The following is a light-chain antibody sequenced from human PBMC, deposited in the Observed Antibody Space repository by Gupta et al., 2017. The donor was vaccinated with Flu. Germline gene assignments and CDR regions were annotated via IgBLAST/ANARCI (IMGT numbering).Light chain of an antibody. J-gene: IGKJ1*01. V-gene: IGKV1-5*03. CDR3: QQYNYYWT. CDR2: KAS. Sequence: DIQMTQSPSTLSASVGDRVTITCRASQCISSWLAWYQQKPGKAPKLLIHKASSLQSGVPSRFSGSESGTEFTLTISSLQPDDFATYYCQQYNYYWTFGQGTKVEIK. CDR1: QCISSW.